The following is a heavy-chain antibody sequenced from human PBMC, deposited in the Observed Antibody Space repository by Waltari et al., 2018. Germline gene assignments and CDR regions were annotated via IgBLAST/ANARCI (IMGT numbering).Heavy chain of an antibody. D-gene: IGHD1-7*01. Sequence: QVQLQQWGAGLLKPSETLSLTCAVYGGSFSGYYWSWIRQPPGKGLEWIGEINHSGSTNYNPSLKSRVTISVDTSKNQFSLKLSSVTAADTAVYYCARRLTGTTSVKTYSQRKHWFDPWGQGTLVTVSS. CDR2: INHSGST. CDR1: GGSFSGYY. J-gene: IGHJ5*02. V-gene: IGHV4-34*01. CDR3: ARRLTGTTSVKTYSQRKHWFDP.